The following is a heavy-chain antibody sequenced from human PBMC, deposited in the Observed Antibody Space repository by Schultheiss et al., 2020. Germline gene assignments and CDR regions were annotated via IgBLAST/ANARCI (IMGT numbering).Heavy chain of an antibody. D-gene: IGHD4-23*01. V-gene: IGHV3-66*01. CDR3: ARDLTVYGGHTGFFDS. CDR2: IYSGGST. J-gene: IGHJ4*02. CDR1: GFTVSSNY. Sequence: GGSLRLSCAASGFTVSSNYMSWVRQAPGKGLEWVSVIYSGGSTYYTDSVKGRFTISRDSSKNTLYLQMNSLRAEDTAVYYCARDLTVYGGHTGFFDSWGQGTLVTVSS.